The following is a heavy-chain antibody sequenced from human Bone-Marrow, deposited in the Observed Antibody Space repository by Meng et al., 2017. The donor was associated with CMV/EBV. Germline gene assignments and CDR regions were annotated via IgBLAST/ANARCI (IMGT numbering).Heavy chain of an antibody. D-gene: IGHD3-3*01. CDR1: GFSLSTSGVG. CDR3: AHSYVLRFLEWFSFDY. V-gene: IGHV2-5*01. J-gene: IGHJ4*02. Sequence: SGPTLVKPTQTLTLTCTFSGFSLSTSGVGVGWIRQPPGKALEWLALIYWNDGKRYSPSLKSRLTITKDTSKNQVVLTMTNMDPVDTATYHCAHSYVLRFLEWFSFDYWGQGTLVTVSS. CDR2: IYWNDGK.